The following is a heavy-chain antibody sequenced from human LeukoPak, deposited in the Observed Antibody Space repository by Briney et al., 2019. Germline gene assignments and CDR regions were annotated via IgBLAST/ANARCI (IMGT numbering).Heavy chain of an antibody. J-gene: IGHJ4*02. CDR1: GFTFSHFA. D-gene: IGHD3-9*01. V-gene: IGHV3-30*18. CDR2: ISYDGKKN. CDR3: AKFYDISTGYSDY. Sequence: PGGSLRLSCAASGFTFSHFAMHWVRQAPGKGLEWVAVISYDGKKNYYADSVKGRFTLTRDDSANTLSLQMNSLRADDTAVYYCAKFYDISTGYSDYWGQGTLVTVSS.